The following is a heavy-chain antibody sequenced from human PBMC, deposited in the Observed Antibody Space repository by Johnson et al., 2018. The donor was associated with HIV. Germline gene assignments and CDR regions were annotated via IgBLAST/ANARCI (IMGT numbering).Heavy chain of an antibody. CDR3: ARGYNWNDVGAFHV. Sequence: VQLVESGGGLIQPGGSLRLSCVAYGFTVSDNYMTWVRQAPGKGLEWVSIIYSGGSTYYADSVKGRFTVSRDNSKNSLYLEMNSLRADDTAVYYCARGYNWNDVGAFHVWGPGTMVTVSS. V-gene: IGHV3-53*01. D-gene: IGHD1-20*01. CDR2: IYSGGST. CDR1: GFTVSDNY. J-gene: IGHJ3*01.